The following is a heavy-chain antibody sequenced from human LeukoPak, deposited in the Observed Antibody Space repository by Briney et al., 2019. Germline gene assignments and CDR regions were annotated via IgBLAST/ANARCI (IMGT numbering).Heavy chain of an antibody. CDR1: GGSISSYY. CDR2: IHHSATT. CDR3: ARGSNGYSFFGDY. J-gene: IGHJ4*02. V-gene: IGHV4-59*08. D-gene: IGHD5-18*01. Sequence: SETLSLTCTVSGGSISSYYWSWIRQSPGKGLEWIGTIHHSATTYYNPSLKSRVTISVDTSKNQFSLKLSSVTAADTAVYYCARGSNGYSFFGDYWGQGTLVTVSS.